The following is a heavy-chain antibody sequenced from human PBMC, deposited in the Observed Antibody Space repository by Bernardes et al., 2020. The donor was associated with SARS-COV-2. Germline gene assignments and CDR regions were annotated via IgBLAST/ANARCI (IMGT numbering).Heavy chain of an antibody. Sequence: GGSLRLSCVASGFTFSSHWMSWVRQAPGKGLEWVANIKQDGSETYYVDSLKGRFTISRDNAKDSLFLQMNSLRAEDTAVYFCARYTTMVGWYFDLWGRGTLVTVSS. CDR1: GFTFSSHW. CDR3: ARYTTMVGWYFDL. D-gene: IGHD5-18*01. CDR2: IKQDGSET. V-gene: IGHV3-7*04. J-gene: IGHJ2*01.